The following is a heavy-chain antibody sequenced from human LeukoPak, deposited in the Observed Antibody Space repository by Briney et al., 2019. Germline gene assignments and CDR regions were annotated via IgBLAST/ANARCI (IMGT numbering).Heavy chain of an antibody. CDR2: INPSGGST. J-gene: IGHJ4*02. V-gene: IGHV1-46*01. CDR1: GYTFSMYN. D-gene: IGHD3-9*01. CDR3: ARDGGYDILTGPGSY. Sequence: ASVKVSCKASGYTFSMYNMHWVRQAPGQGLEWMGIINPSGGSTSYAQKFQGRVTMTRDTSTSTVYMELSSLRSEDTAVYYCARDGGYDILTGPGSYWGQGTLVTVSS.